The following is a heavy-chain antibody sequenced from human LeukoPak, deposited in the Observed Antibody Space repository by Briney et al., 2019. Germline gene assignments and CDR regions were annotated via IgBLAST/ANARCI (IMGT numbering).Heavy chain of an antibody. CDR2: IYPGYSAT. J-gene: IGHJ3*01. V-gene: IGHV5-51*01. Sequence: GEPLKISCKGSGYTFTNFWIAWVRQMPGKGLECMGIIYPGYSATRSSPSFQGQVTISVDKSISTAYLQWSTLEASDTAMYYCAILTVVGTKHDAFDVWGPGTMVTVSS. CDR3: AILTVVGTKHDAFDV. D-gene: IGHD6-19*01. CDR1: GYTFTNFW.